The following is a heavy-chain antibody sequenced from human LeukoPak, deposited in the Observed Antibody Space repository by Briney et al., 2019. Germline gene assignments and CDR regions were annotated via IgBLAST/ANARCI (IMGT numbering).Heavy chain of an antibody. V-gene: IGHV4-59*01. J-gene: IGHJ4*02. CDR1: GGSISSYY. D-gene: IGHD3-22*01. CDR3: ARTIYDSSGTYDY. Sequence: PSETLSLTCTVSGGSISSYYWSWIRQPPGKGLKWIGNIYYSGYTTYSPSLRSRVTISVDTSKNQFSLKLSSVTAADTAVYYCARTIYDSSGTYDYWGQGTLVTVSS. CDR2: IYYSGYT.